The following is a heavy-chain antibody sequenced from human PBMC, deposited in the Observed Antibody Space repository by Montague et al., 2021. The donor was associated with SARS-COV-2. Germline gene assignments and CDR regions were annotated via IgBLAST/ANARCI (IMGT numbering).Heavy chain of an antibody. J-gene: IGHJ4*02. CDR2: IYYSGTT. V-gene: IGHV4-59*11. CDR3: ARTRLDYNDYVFDY. CDR1: GGSIRSHY. Sequence: SETLSLTCSVSGGSIRSHYWSWIRQPPGKGLEWIGYIYYSGTTNXNPSLKSRVTISVDTSKNQSSLKLSSVTAADTAVFYCARTRLDYNDYVFDYWGQGILVTVSS. D-gene: IGHD4-11*01.